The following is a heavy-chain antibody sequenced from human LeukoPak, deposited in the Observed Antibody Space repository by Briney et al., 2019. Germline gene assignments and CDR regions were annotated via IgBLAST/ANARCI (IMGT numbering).Heavy chain of an antibody. CDR3: AKDQVDQNYCSSTICSRYRVHYYFDY. CDR1: GFTFSSYA. Sequence: GGSLRLSCAASGFTFSSYAMSWVRQAPGKGLEWVSAISGSGGSTYYADSVKGRFTISRDNSKNTLYLQMNSLRAEDTAVYYCAKDQVDQNYCSSTICSRYRVHYYFDYWGQGTLVTVSS. V-gene: IGHV3-23*01. CDR2: ISGSGGST. D-gene: IGHD2-2*01. J-gene: IGHJ4*02.